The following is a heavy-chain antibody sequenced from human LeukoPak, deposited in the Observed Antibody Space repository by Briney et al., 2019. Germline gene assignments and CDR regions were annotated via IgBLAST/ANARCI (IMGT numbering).Heavy chain of an antibody. D-gene: IGHD4-23*01. J-gene: IGHJ4*02. Sequence: GGSLILSCAASGFTFSSSGMHWVRQAPGKGLEWVTFIRYDGSTKSYADSVKGRFTISRDNSKDTLYLQMNSLRAEDTAVYYCVNDRGGNYYFDFWGQGTPVTVSS. CDR2: IRYDGSTK. CDR3: VNDRGGNYYFDF. CDR1: GFTFSSSG. V-gene: IGHV3-30*02.